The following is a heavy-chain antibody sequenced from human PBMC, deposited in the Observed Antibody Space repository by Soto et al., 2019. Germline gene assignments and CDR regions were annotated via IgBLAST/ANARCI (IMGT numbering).Heavy chain of an antibody. V-gene: IGHV3-23*01. CDR1: GFNFRSYA. D-gene: IGHD6-13*01. CDR3: AQGRGSSWTIDY. J-gene: IGHJ4*01. Sequence: DVELSESGGGLVQPGGSLRLSCAASGFNFRSYAMSWVRRAPGKGLEWVSAISGSGGTSYFADSVRGRFTISRDNSKNTLYPQLSSLRVEDTAEYFCAQGRGSSWTIDYWGHGTLVTVSS. CDR2: ISGSGGTS.